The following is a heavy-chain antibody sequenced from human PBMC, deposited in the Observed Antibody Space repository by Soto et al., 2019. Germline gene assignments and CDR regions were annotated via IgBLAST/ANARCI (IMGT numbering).Heavy chain of an antibody. CDR3: ARSLRGYDFWSGYFNWFDP. CDR2: ISSSGSTI. D-gene: IGHD3-3*01. Sequence: GGSLRLSCAASGFTFSGYYMSWIRQAPGKGLEWVSYISSSGSTIYYADSVKGRFTISRDNAKNSLYLQMNSLRAEDTAVYYCARSLRGYDFWSGYFNWFDPWGQGTLVTVSS. J-gene: IGHJ5*02. V-gene: IGHV3-11*01. CDR1: GFTFSGYY.